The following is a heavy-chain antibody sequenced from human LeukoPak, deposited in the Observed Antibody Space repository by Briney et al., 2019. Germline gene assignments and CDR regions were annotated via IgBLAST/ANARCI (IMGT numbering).Heavy chain of an antibody. D-gene: IGHD3-10*01. CDR3: AQGGSEIYYYYHGMDV. CDR2: ISYDGSDK. J-gene: IGHJ6*02. CDR1: GFTVSSNY. Sequence: GGSLRLSCAASGFTVSSNYMSWVRQAPGKGLEWVAVISYDGSDKYYADSVKGRFTISRDNSKNTLYLQMNSLRVEDTAVFYCAQGGSEIYYYYHGMDVWGQGTTVTVSS. V-gene: IGHV3-30*18.